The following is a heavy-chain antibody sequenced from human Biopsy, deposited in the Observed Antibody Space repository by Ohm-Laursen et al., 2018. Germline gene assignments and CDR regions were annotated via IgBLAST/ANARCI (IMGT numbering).Heavy chain of an antibody. CDR2: IYSCGDT. CDR3: ARGPSGVATIG. J-gene: IGHJ4*02. Sequence: SLRLSCSATGSTVYNNYITWVRQAPGQGLERVSLIYSCGDTRYAYTVKGRFTISRDSSKNTLYLQMNSLRVEDTAVYYCARGPSGVATIGRGQGTLVTVSS. D-gene: IGHD5-24*01. V-gene: IGHV3-66*01. CDR1: GSTVYNNY.